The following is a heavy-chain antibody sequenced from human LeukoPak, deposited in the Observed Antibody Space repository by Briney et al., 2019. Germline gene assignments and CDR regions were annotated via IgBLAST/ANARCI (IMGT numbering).Heavy chain of an antibody. Sequence: SQTLSLTCAISGDSVSSNSAAWNWIRQSPSRGLEWLGRTYYRSKWYNDYAVSVKSRITINPDTSKNLFSLQLNSVTPEDTAVYYCARESDYVWGSYLPYFDYWGQGTLVTVSS. D-gene: IGHD3-16*02. J-gene: IGHJ4*02. CDR2: TYYRSKWYN. CDR1: GDSVSSNSAA. CDR3: ARESDYVWGSYLPYFDY. V-gene: IGHV6-1*01.